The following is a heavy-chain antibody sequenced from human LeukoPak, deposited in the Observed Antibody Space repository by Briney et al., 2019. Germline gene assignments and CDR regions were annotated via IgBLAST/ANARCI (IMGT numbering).Heavy chain of an antibody. CDR1: GGSVSDYY. Sequence: PSETLSLTCTISGGSVSDYYWSWIRKSPGKGLEWIGYIYHTGRTSYSPSLKSRVTISAHTSQNQFSLKLSSVTAADTAVYYCASRKLGNDYWGQGTLVTVSS. CDR2: IYHTGRT. D-gene: IGHD7-27*01. CDR3: ASRKLGNDY. J-gene: IGHJ4*02. V-gene: IGHV4-59*02.